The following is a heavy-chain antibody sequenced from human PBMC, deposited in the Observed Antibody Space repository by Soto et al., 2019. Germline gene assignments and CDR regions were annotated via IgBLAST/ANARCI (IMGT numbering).Heavy chain of an antibody. D-gene: IGHD6-19*01. J-gene: IGHJ4*02. V-gene: IGHV3-15*01. CDR3: TTGLGQQGLDFDY. Sequence: EVQLVESVGGLVKPGGSLRLSCTASGFTFNNAWLSWVRQAPGKGLEWVGRIKSKTDGGTTDYAAPVKGRFTISRDDSENMLYLQMNSLKTEDTAVYYCTTGLGQQGLDFDYWGQGTLLTVSS. CDR2: IKSKTDGGTT. CDR1: GFTFNNAW.